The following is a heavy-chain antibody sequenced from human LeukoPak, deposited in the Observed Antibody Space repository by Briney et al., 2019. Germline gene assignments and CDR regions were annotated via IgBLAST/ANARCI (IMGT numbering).Heavy chain of an antibody. Sequence: SETLSLTCTVSGYSISSGYYWGWIRQPPGKGLEWIGSIYHSGSTYYNPSLNSRVTISVDTSKNQFSLKLSSVTAADTAVYYCARRYSGYDYGYFDYWGQGTLVTVSS. CDR1: GYSISSGYY. CDR3: ARRYSGYDYGYFDY. V-gene: IGHV4-38-2*02. CDR2: IYHSGST. D-gene: IGHD5-12*01. J-gene: IGHJ4*02.